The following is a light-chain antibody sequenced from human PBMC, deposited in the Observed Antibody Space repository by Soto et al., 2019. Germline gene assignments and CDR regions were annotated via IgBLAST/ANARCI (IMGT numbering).Light chain of an antibody. CDR1: SSDVGYYNY. CDR3: SSYTSTYTPPYV. CDR2: EVS. Sequence: QSALTQPASVSGSPGQSITISCTGTSSDVGYYNYVSWYQQHPGKAPKSMIYEVSNRPSGVSNRFSGSKSGDTASLTISGLQAEDEADYYCSSYTSTYTPPYVFGTGTKVTVL. J-gene: IGLJ1*01. V-gene: IGLV2-14*01.